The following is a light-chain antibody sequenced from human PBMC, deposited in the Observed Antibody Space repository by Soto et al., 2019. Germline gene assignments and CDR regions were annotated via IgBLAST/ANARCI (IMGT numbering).Light chain of an antibody. Sequence: QSALTQPASVSGSPGQSITISCTGTSSDIGTYNLVSWYQQHPGKAPKLIIYEATKRPSGVYNRFSGSKSGNTASLTISGLQTEDEADYYCCSYAGGSTLVFGGGTKLTVL. CDR2: EAT. CDR1: SSDIGTYNL. J-gene: IGLJ3*02. CDR3: CSYAGGSTLV. V-gene: IGLV2-23*01.